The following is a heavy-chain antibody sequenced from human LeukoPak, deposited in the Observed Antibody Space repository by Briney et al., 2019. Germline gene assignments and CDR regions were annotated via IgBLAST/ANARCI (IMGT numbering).Heavy chain of an antibody. V-gene: IGHV1-2*06. CDR3: AITHLEQAFDY. CDR1: GYTFTGYY. Sequence: ASVKVSCKASGYTFTGYYMHWVRQAPGQGLEWMGRINPNSGGTNYAQKFQGRVTMTRYTSIRTAYMELSRLRSDDTAVYYCAITHLEQAFDYWGQGTLVTVSS. D-gene: IGHD1/OR15-1a*01. J-gene: IGHJ4*02. CDR2: INPNSGGT.